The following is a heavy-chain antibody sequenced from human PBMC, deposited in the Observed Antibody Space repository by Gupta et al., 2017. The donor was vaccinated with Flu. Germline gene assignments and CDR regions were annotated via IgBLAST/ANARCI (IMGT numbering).Heavy chain of an antibody. Sequence: FSSYSMNWVRQATGKGLVCGSSISTSSSNIYYAYAVKGRFTVSRDNAKNSLFLQMKSLRTEDTAVYHCASRDTKVTNRQIHWGQGTLVTVSS. D-gene: IGHD2-21*02. CDR2: ISTSSSNI. CDR3: ASRDTKVTNRQIH. J-gene: IGHJ4*02. V-gene: IGHV3-21*01. CDR1: FSSYS.